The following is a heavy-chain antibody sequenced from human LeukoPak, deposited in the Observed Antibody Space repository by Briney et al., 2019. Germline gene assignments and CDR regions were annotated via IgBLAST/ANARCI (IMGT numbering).Heavy chain of an antibody. CDR1: GGSISSSSYY. Sequence: TSETLSLTCTVSGGSISSSSYYWGWIRQPPGKGLEWIGSIYYSGSTYYNPSLKSRVTISVDTSKNQFSLKLSSVTAADTAVYYCARRYYYDSSGLDYWGQGTLVTVSS. CDR3: ARRYYYDSSGLDY. V-gene: IGHV4-39*07. J-gene: IGHJ4*02. CDR2: IYYSGST. D-gene: IGHD3-22*01.